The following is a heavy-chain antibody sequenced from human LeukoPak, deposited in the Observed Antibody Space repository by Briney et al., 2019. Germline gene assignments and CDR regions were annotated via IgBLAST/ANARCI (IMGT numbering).Heavy chain of an antibody. Sequence: GGSPRLSCAASGFTFSSYSMNWVRQAPGKGLEWVSSISSSSSYIYYADSVKGRFTISRDNAKNSLYLQMNSLRAEDTAVYYCARALIGADAFDIWGQGTMVTVSS. CDR1: GFTFSSYS. CDR3: ARALIGADAFDI. V-gene: IGHV3-21*01. D-gene: IGHD3-22*01. J-gene: IGHJ3*02. CDR2: ISSSSSYI.